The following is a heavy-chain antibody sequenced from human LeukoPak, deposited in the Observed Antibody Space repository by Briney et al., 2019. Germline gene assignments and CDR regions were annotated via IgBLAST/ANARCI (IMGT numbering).Heavy chain of an antibody. CDR1: GSTVSSNY. CDR3: ARDPTHYYYYYYMDV. V-gene: IGHV3-53*01. CDR2: IYSGGST. Sequence: TGGSLRLSCAASGSTVSSNYMSWVRQAPGKGLEWVSGIYSGGSTYYADSVKGRFTISRDNSKNTLYLQMNSLRAEDTAVYYCARDPTHYYYYYYMDVWGKGTTVTVSS. J-gene: IGHJ6*03.